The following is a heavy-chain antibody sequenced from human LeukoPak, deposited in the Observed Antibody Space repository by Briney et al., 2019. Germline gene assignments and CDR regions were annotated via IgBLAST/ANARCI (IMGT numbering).Heavy chain of an antibody. CDR3: ARGGSTNPAGYYYYYMDV. Sequence: SETLSLTCTVSGYPISSGYYWGWIRQPPGKGLEWIGSIYHSESTYYNPSLKSRVTISVDTSKNQFSLKLSSVTAADTAVYYCARGGSTNPAGYYYYYMDVWGKGTTVTVSS. CDR1: GYPISSGYY. CDR2: IYHSEST. D-gene: IGHD1-26*01. J-gene: IGHJ6*03. V-gene: IGHV4-38-2*02.